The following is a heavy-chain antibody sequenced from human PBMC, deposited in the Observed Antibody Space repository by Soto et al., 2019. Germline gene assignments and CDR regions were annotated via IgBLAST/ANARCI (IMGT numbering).Heavy chain of an antibody. J-gene: IGHJ6*02. V-gene: IGHV4-34*01. CDR3: AREDYYYYGMYV. CDR2: INHSGST. Sequence: QVQLQQWGAGLLKPSETLSLTCAVYGGSFRGYYWSWIRQPPGKGLEWIGEINHSGSTNYNPSLMSRDNIAVDTSNNHCSLKLSSVTAADTAVYYCAREDYYYYGMYVSGQGTTVTVSS. CDR1: GGSFRGYY.